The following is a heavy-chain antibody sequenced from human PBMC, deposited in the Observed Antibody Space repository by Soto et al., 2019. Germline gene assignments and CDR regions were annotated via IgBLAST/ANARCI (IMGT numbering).Heavy chain of an antibody. CDR3: ASARFDY. CDR2: IDHRGNT. J-gene: IGHJ4*02. CDR1: GGSFSANY. V-gene: IGHV4-34*01. Sequence: SETLSLTCAVYGGSFSANYWTWIRQPPGKGLEWVGEIDHRGNTNYGPSLTNRISISVDASKNQFSLNLHSVTAADTAIYYCASARFDYWGRGILVTSPQ.